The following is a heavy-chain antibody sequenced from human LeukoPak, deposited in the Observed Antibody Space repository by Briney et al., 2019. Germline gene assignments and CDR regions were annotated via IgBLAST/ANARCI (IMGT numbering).Heavy chain of an antibody. D-gene: IGHD1-1*01. V-gene: IGHV4-59*01. CDR1: GGSISSDY. Sequence: SETLSLTCTVSGGSISSDYWSWIRQPPGKGLEWIGYIDNSGNTNYNPSLKSRVTISVDTRKSQFSLRLSSVTAADTAVYYCATSTGTIYTWFDPWGQGTLVTVSS. J-gene: IGHJ5*02. CDR2: IDNSGNT. CDR3: ATSTGTIYTWFDP.